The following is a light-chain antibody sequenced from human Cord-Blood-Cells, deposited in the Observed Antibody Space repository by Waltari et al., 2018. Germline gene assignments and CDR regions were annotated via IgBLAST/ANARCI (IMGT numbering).Light chain of an antibody. CDR3: QQLNSYPLT. Sequence: DIRLTHSPSFLSASVGDRVTITRQASHGISSYLAWYQQKPGNAPKLLIYAASTLQSGVPSRFSGSGSGTEFTLTISSLQPEDFATYDSQQLNSYPLTFGGGTRVEIK. CDR2: AAS. J-gene: IGKJ4*01. CDR1: HGISSY. V-gene: IGKV1-9*01.